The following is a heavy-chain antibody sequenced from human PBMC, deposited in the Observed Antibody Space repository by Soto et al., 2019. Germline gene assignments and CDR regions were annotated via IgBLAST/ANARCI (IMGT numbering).Heavy chain of an antibody. D-gene: IGHD1-1*01. Sequence: GGSLRLSCAASGFTFSSFGMHWVRQAPGKGLEWVAFISHDGIEKYFVDSVKGRFTISRDDSGNTLYLQMNSLRADDTAVYYWAKDWNDANYDYGTDVWGQGTTVTVSS. V-gene: IGHV3-30*18. CDR2: ISHDGIEK. J-gene: IGHJ6*02. CDR3: AKDWNDANYDYGTDV. CDR1: GFTFSSFG.